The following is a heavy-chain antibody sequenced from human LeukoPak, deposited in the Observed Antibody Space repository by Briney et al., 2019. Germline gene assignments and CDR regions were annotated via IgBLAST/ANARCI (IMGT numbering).Heavy chain of an antibody. CDR1: GFTFSSYG. Sequence: GGSLRLSCATSGFTFSSYGMHWVRQAPGKGLEWVAVIWYDGSNKYYADSVKGRFTISRDNSKNTLYLQMNSLRVEDTAVYYCAVEYNSSPYAFDIWGQGTKVTVSS. D-gene: IGHD2/OR15-2a*01. CDR3: AVEYNSSPYAFDI. J-gene: IGHJ3*02. CDR2: IWYDGSNK. V-gene: IGHV3-33*01.